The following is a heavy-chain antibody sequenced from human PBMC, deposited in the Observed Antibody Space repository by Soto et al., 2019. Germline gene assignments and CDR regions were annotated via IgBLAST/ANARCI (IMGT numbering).Heavy chain of an antibody. D-gene: IGHD5-18*01. J-gene: IGHJ4*02. Sequence: PSETLSLTCAVYGGSFSGYYWSWIRQPPGRGLEWIGEINHSGSTNYNPSLKSRVTISVDTSKNQFSLKLSSVTAADTAVYYCARGFNVYIYSYGYFFDYWGQGTLVTVSS. CDR3: ARGFNVYIYSYGYFFDY. CDR1: GGSFSGYY. CDR2: INHSGST. V-gene: IGHV4-34*01.